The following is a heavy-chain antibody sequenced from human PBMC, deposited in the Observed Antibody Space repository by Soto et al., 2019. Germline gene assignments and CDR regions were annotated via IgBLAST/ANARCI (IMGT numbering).Heavy chain of an antibody. CDR3: ARDPVGSPKHGGYSYGSENYYYGMDV. CDR2: IIPIFGTA. D-gene: IGHD5-18*01. CDR1: GGTFSSYA. J-gene: IGHJ6*02. Sequence: QVQLVQSGAEVKKPGSSVKVSCKASGGTFSSYAISWVRQAPGQGLEWMGGIIPIFGTANYAQKFQGRVTITADKSTITAYMELSSLRSEDTAVYYCARDPVGSPKHGGYSYGSENYYYGMDVWGQGTTVTVSS. V-gene: IGHV1-69*06.